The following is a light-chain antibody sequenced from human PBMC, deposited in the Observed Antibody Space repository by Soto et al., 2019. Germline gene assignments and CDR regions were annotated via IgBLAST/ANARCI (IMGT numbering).Light chain of an antibody. Sequence: QSALTQPPSVSGAPGQRVTISCTGSISNIGAGYDVHWYQQVPGTAPKLLICATNNRPSGVPDRFSGYKSGTSASLAISGLQAEDEADYYCQSYDSSLSGVIFGGGTKLTVL. J-gene: IGLJ2*01. V-gene: IGLV1-40*01. CDR2: ATN. CDR1: ISNIGAGYD. CDR3: QSYDSSLSGVI.